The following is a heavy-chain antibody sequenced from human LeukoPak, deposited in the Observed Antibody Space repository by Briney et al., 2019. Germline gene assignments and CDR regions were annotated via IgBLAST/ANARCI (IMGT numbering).Heavy chain of an antibody. CDR3: ARDHPSPYYDFWSGYYGFDY. CDR2: IEQDGSEK. V-gene: IGHV3-7*05. J-gene: IGHJ4*02. CDR1: GFTFSSYW. D-gene: IGHD3-3*01. Sequence: AGGSLRLSCAPSGFTFSSYWMSWVRQAPGKGLEWVANIEQDGSEKYYVDPVKGRFTISRDNAKNSLYLQMNILRAEDTAVYYCARDHPSPYYDFWSGYYGFDYWGQGTLVTVSS.